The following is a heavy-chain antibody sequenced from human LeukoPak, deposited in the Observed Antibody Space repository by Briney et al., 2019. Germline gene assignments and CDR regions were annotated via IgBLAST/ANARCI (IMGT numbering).Heavy chain of an antibody. CDR1: GSTFTGYY. CDR2: INPNSGGT. CDR3: ARVWGTLWFGEFYHYYYGMDV. J-gene: IGHJ6*02. Sequence: ASVKVSCKASGSTFTGYYMHWVRQAPGQGLEWMGWINPNSGGTNYAQKFQGRVTMTRDTSISTAYMELSRLRSDDTAVYYCARVWGTLWFGEFYHYYYGMDVWGQGTTVTVSS. V-gene: IGHV1-2*02. D-gene: IGHD3-10*01.